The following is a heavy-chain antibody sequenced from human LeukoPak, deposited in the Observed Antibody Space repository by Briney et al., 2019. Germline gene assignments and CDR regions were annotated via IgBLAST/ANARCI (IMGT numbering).Heavy chain of an antibody. CDR3: ARGSPPRRNYDSRGYYSYYFDY. CDR2: IFYSGST. CDR1: GGSFSGYY. D-gene: IGHD3-22*01. J-gene: IGHJ4*02. V-gene: IGHV4-34*01. Sequence: SETLSLTCAVYGGSFSGYYWSWIRQPPGRGLAWIANIFYSGSTYYNLSLKSRVTISLDTSKNQFSLRLSSVTAADTAVYYCARGSPPRRNYDSRGYYSYYFDYWGQGTLVTVSS.